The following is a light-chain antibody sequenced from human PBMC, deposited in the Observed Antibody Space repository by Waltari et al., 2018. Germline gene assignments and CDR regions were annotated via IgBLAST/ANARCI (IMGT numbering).Light chain of an antibody. V-gene: IGKV4-1*01. CDR2: WAS. CDR3: QQYYSIPLS. Sequence: DIVVTQSPDSLAASLGERDTINCKSSQSVLSSSKNKNYLAWYQQKPGQPPKLLIYWASTRESGVPDRFSGSGSGTEFTLTISSLQAEDVALYYCQQYYSIPLSFGGGTKVEIK. CDR1: QSVLSSSKNKNY. J-gene: IGKJ4*01.